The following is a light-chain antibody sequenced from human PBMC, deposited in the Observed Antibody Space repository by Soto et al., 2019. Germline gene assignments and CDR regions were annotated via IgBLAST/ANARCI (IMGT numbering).Light chain of an antibody. Sequence: LTQPASVSGSPGQSITISCTGTSSDVGNNIYVSWYQHNPGRAPKVMICDVTNRPSGVSNRFSGSKSGNTASLTISGLQAEDEADYYCSSFTGSSYVFGTGTKVTVL. CDR1: SSDVGNNIY. V-gene: IGLV2-14*03. CDR2: DVT. J-gene: IGLJ1*01. CDR3: SSFTGSSYV.